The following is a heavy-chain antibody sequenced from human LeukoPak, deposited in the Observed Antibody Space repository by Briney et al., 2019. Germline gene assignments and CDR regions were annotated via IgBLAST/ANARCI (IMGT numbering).Heavy chain of an antibody. V-gene: IGHV1-69*06. J-gene: IGHJ4*02. CDR3: ARGGSSTWPPRPFDY. CDR1: GGTFTSYG. D-gene: IGHD6-13*01. CDR2: IIPIFGTA. Sequence: SVKVSCKASGGTFTSYGISWVRQAPGQGLEWMGGIIPIFGTANYAQKFQGRVTITADKSTSTAYMELNSLRSEDTAVYYCARGGSSTWPPRPFDYWGQGTLVTVSS.